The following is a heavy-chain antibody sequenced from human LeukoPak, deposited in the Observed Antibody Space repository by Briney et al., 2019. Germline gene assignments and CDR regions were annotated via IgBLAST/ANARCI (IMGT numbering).Heavy chain of an antibody. V-gene: IGHV4-59*01. J-gene: IGHJ4*02. CDR1: GGSISSYY. D-gene: IGHD3-22*01. CDR2: IYYSGST. Sequence: SETLSLTCTVSGGSISSYYWSWIRQPPGKGLEWIGYIYYSGSTNYNPSLKSRVTISVDTSKNQFSLKLSSVTAADTAVYYCARDSGDSSGYYLQFDYWGQGTLVTVSS. CDR3: ARDSGDSSGYYLQFDY.